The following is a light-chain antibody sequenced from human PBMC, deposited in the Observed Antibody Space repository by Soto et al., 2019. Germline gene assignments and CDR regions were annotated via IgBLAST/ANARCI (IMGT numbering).Light chain of an antibody. CDR2: DAS. J-gene: IGKJ2*01. CDR3: QQRSNWPPT. V-gene: IGKV3-11*01. Sequence: EIVLTQSPATLSLSPGERATISCRASQRVSSYLAWDQQKPGQAPRLLISDASNRATGIPARFSGSGSRTGSTLNISSLATEDFAGCYWQQRSNWPPTFGQGTKLEIK. CDR1: QRVSSY.